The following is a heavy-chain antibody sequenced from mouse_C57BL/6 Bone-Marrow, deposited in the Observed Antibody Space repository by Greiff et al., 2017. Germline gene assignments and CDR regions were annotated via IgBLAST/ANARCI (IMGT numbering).Heavy chain of an antibody. CDR3: TFFPYGSRGDY. CDR1: GFTFSDAW. V-gene: IGHV6-6*01. D-gene: IGHD1-1*01. J-gene: IGHJ4*01. Sequence: DVQLVESGGGLVQPGGSMKLSCAASGFTFSDAWMDWVRQSPETGLEWVAEIRNKANNHATYYAESVKGRFTISRDDSKGSVYLQMNSLRAEDTDIYYWTFFPYGSRGDYWGQGTSVTVSS. CDR2: IRNKANNHAT.